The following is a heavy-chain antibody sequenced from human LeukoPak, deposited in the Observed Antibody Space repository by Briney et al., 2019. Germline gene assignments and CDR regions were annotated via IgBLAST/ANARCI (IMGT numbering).Heavy chain of an antibody. J-gene: IGHJ4*02. CDR1: GFTFSSYS. D-gene: IGHD2-2*01. V-gene: IGHV3-21*04. CDR2: ISSSSSYI. Sequence: GGSPRLSCAASGFTFSSYSMNWVRQAPGKGLEWVSSISSSSSYIYYADSVKGRFTISRDNSKNTLYLQMNSLRAEDTAVYYCAKVGQYQLLPFGYWGQGTLVTVSS. CDR3: AKVGQYQLLPFGY.